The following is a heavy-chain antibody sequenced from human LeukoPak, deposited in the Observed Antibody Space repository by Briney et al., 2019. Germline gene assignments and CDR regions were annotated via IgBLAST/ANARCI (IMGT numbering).Heavy chain of an antibody. CDR2: IHLDGSEK. V-gene: IGHV3-7*01. CDR3: VRYGMDV. CDR1: GFMFSRDW. Sequence: GSLRLSCAASGFMFSRDWMMWVRQAPGKGPEWVANIHLDGSEKYYVDSVKGRFTVSRDNAKNSLYLQMNSLRVEDTAVYYCVRYGMDVWGQGTTVTVSS. J-gene: IGHJ6*02.